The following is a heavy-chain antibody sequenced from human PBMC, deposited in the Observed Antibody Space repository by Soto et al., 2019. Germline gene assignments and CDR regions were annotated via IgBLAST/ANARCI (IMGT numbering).Heavy chain of an antibody. CDR1: GDSVSGNSAA. D-gene: IGHD3-16*01. CDR2: TYYRSRWYN. Sequence: SQTLSLTCVISGDSVSGNSAAWNWIRQSPSRGLEWLGRTYYRSRWYNDYAVSVKSPITVTPDTSKNQFSLHLNSVTPEDTAVYDCAREFPYYVSSDRYLDYWGQGALVTVSS. V-gene: IGHV6-1*01. CDR3: AREFPYYVSSDRYLDY. J-gene: IGHJ4*02.